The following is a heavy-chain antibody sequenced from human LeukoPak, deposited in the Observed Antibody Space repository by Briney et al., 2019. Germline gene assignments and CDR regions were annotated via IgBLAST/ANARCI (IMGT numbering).Heavy chain of an antibody. J-gene: IGHJ4*02. CDR3: VRTEIVGRLFDH. CDR1: GGSIISGDYY. CDR2: IDYSGNT. Sequence: PSETLSLTCTVSGGSIISGDYYWTWIRQPPGKGLEWIGNIDYSGNTFYNPSLKSRLTISLDTSKNQFSLRLSSVSVADTAVYYCVRTEIVGRLFDHWGQGTLVTVSS. V-gene: IGHV4-30-4*08. D-gene: IGHD3-22*01.